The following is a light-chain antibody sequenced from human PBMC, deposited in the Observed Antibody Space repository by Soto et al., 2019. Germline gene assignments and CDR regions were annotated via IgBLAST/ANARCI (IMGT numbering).Light chain of an antibody. CDR3: SSYTSSNNLGV. CDR1: SSEVGGYNY. V-gene: IGLV2-14*01. Sequence: QSVLTQPASVSVSPGQSITISCTGTSSEVGGYNYVSWYQQHPGKAPKLMIYEVSNRPSGVSNRFSGSKSANTASLTISGLQAEDEADYYCSSYTSSNNLGVFGGGTKLTVL. J-gene: IGLJ3*02. CDR2: EVS.